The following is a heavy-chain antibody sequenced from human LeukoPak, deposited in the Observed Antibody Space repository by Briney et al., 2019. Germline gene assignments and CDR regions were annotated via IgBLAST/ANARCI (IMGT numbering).Heavy chain of an antibody. D-gene: IGHD3-22*01. Sequence: VASVKVSCKASGYTFTSYVINWVRQATGQGLEWMGWIGGYNGYTNYAQKLQGRVTMTTDTSTSTAYMELRSLRSDDTAVYYCARMMTPRHYYDRSGYYYGAFDIWGQGTMVTVSS. CDR1: GYTFTSYV. CDR3: ARMMTPRHYYDRSGYYYGAFDI. V-gene: IGHV1-18*01. CDR2: IGGYNGYT. J-gene: IGHJ3*02.